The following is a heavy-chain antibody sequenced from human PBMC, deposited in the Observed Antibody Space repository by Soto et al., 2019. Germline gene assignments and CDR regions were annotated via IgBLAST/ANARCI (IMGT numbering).Heavy chain of an antibody. V-gene: IGHV3-30-3*01. CDR3: ARLPGPLVAVLYIYPLDGREAMSDVDV. CDR1: GFTFSSYP. D-gene: IGHD6-19*01. J-gene: IGHJ6*02. CDR2: VSFDGSNK. Sequence: PGGSLRLSCAASGFTFSSYPMHWVRQAPGKGLEWVAVVSFDGSNKYYADSVKGRFTISKDNSKNTLYLQMNSLRREDTAVYYCARLPGPLVAVLYIYPLDGREAMSDVDVWGQGTTVTVS.